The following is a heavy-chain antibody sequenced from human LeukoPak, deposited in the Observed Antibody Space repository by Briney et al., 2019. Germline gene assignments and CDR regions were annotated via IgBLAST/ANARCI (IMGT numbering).Heavy chain of an antibody. V-gene: IGHV4-4*07. D-gene: IGHD3-16*01. CDR2: IYTSGST. CDR3: ARGGITSLLNWFDP. J-gene: IGHJ5*02. CDR1: GGSISSYY. Sequence: SETLSLTCTVSGGSISSYYWSWIRQPAGKGLEWIGRIYTSGSTNYNPSLKSRVTMSVDTSKNQFSLKLRSVTAADTAVYYCARGGITSLLNWFDPWGQGILVTVSS.